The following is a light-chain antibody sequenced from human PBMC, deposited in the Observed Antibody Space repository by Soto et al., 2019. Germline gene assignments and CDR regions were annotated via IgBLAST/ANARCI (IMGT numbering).Light chain of an antibody. J-gene: IGKJ4*01. V-gene: IGKV3-20*01. CDR1: QSVSSSY. Sequence: EIVLTQSPGTLSLSPGERATLSCRASQSVSSSYLAWYQQKPGQAPRLLIYGASSRATGIPDRFSGSGSGKDFTITISRLEPEDFAVYYWQQYGSSPLTFGGGTKVEIK. CDR2: GAS. CDR3: QQYGSSPLT.